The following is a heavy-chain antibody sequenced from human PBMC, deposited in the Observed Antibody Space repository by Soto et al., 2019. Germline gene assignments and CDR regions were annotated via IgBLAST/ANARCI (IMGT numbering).Heavy chain of an antibody. CDR3: ARHCYPGLSGTVDY. Sequence: PGASLKISCKGSGYSFTTYSICCVRQMPGKGLEWMGIIYPGDSDTRYSPSFQGQVTISADKSISTAYLQWSSLKASDTAMYYCARHCYPGLSGTVDYWGQRSLVIVSS. J-gene: IGHJ4*02. D-gene: IGHD6-13*01. V-gene: IGHV5-51*01. CDR2: IYPGDSDT. CDR1: GYSFTTYS.